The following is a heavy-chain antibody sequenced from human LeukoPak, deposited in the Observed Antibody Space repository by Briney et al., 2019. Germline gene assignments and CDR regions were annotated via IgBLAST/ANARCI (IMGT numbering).Heavy chain of an antibody. D-gene: IGHD6-13*01. J-gene: IGHJ4*02. Sequence: GGSLRLSCVASGFTFSSYGMHWVRQAPGKGLEWVAFIRYSGSDNYADSVKGRFTISRDNSKNTLYLQMNSLRAEDTAVYYCAKDPRDSSSWYRYYFDYWGQGTLVAVSS. CDR1: GFTFSSYG. CDR3: AKDPRDSSSWYRYYFDY. CDR2: IRYSGSDN. V-gene: IGHV3-30*02.